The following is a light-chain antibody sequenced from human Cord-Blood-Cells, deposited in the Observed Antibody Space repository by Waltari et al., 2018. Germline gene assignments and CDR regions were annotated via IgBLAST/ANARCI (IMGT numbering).Light chain of an antibody. CDR1: SSDVGGYNY. J-gene: IGLJ2*01. Sequence: QSALTQPASVSGSPGQSITISCTGTSSDVGGYNYVSWYQQHPGKAPKLLNYEVSNRPSGFSNRFSGSKSGNTASLTISGLQAEDESDYYCSSYTSSSTLEVVFGGGTKLTVL. CDR3: SSYTSSSTLEVV. V-gene: IGLV2-14*01. CDR2: EVS.